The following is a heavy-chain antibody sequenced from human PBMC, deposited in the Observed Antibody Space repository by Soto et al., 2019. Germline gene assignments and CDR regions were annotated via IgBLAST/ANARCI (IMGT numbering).Heavy chain of an antibody. V-gene: IGHV3-49*03. J-gene: IGHJ4*02. CDR1: GFTFGDYA. CDR2: IRSKAYGGTT. D-gene: IGHD2-2*01. Sequence: GGSLRLSCTASGFTFGDYAMSWFRQAPGKGLEWVGFIRSKAYGGTTEYAASVKGRFTISRDDSKSIAYLQMNSLKTEDTAVYYCTRFVVVPAAPAGYWGQGTLVTVSS. CDR3: TRFVVVPAAPAGY.